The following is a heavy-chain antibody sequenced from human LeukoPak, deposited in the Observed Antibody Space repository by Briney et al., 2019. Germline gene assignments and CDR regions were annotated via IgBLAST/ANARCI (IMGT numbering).Heavy chain of an antibody. CDR2: ISWDGGST. CDR1: GFTFSSYS. V-gene: IGHV3-21*01. CDR3: ARGYNNYGYVFDI. J-gene: IGHJ3*02. Sequence: GGSLRLSCAASGFTFSSYSMNWVRQAPGKGLEWVSLISWDGGSTYYADSVKGRFTISRDNAKNSLYLQMNSLRAEDTAVYYCARGYNNYGYVFDIWGQGTVVTVSS. D-gene: IGHD4-11*01.